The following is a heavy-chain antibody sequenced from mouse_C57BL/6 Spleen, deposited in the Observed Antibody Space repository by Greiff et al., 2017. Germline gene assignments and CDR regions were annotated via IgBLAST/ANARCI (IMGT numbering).Heavy chain of an antibody. V-gene: IGHV1-20*01. D-gene: IGHD1-1*01. Sequence: DVKLQESGPELVKPGDSVKISCKASGYSFTGYFMNWVMQSHGKSLEWIGRINPYNGDTFYNQKFKGKATLTVDKSSSTAHMELRSLTSEDSAVYYCARSLLSLRGGAYWGQGTLVTVSA. J-gene: IGHJ3*01. CDR1: GYSFTGYF. CDR3: ARSLLSLRGGAY. CDR2: INPYNGDT.